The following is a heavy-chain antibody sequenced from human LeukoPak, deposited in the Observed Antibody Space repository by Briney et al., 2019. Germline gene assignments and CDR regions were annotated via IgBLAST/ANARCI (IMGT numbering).Heavy chain of an antibody. Sequence: ASVKVSCKASGYTFTGYYIHWVRQAPGQGLEWMGWINPDRSGTKYAQKFQGRVTMTRDTSITTAYMELSRLTSDDTAVYYCARGGSRSTKRYCSSTSCSKELDYWGQGTLVTVSS. D-gene: IGHD2-2*01. J-gene: IGHJ4*02. CDR2: INPDRSGT. CDR3: ARGGSRSTKRYCSSTSCSKELDY. V-gene: IGHV1-2*02. CDR1: GYTFTGYY.